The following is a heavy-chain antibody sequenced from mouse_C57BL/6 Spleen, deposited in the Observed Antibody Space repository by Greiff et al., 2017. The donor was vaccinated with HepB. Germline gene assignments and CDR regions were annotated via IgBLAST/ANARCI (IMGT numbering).Heavy chain of an antibody. CDR3: ATHYYYGSSYGYFDV. Sequence: VQLQQSGAELMKPGASVKMSCKASGYTFTTYPIEWMKQNHGKSLEWIGNFHPYNDDTKYNEKFKGKATLTVEKSSSTVYLELSRLTSDDSAVYYCATHYYYGSSYGYFDVWGTGTTVTVSS. CDR2: FHPYNDDT. J-gene: IGHJ1*03. CDR1: GYTFTTYP. V-gene: IGHV1-47*01. D-gene: IGHD1-1*01.